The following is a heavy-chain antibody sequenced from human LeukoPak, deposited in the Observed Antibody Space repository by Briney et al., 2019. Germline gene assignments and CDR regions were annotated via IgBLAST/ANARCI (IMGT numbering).Heavy chain of an antibody. V-gene: IGHV4-30-4*01. CDR2: IYYSGST. Sequence: NASQTLSLTCTVSGGSISSGDYYWSWIRQPPGKGLEWIGYIYYSGSTYYNPSLKSRVTISVDTSKNQFSLKLSSVTAADTAVYYCARASRYQLLWFDYWGQGTLVTVSS. CDR1: GGSISSGDYY. CDR3: ARASRYQLLWFDY. J-gene: IGHJ4*02. D-gene: IGHD2-2*01.